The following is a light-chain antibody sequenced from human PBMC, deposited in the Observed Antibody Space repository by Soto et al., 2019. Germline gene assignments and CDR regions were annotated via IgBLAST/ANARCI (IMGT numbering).Light chain of an antibody. CDR3: QRYNSYSPWT. Sequence: DIQMTQSPSTLSASVGDRVTITCRASESIDSWLAWHQQKPGRAPKLLISKASSLESGVPSRFSGSGFGTEFTLTISSLQPDDFATYYCQRYNSYSPWTFGQGTKVDIK. CDR1: ESIDSW. V-gene: IGKV1-5*03. J-gene: IGKJ1*01. CDR2: KAS.